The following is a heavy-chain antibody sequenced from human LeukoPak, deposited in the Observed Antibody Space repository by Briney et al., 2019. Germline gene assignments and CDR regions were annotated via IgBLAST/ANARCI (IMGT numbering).Heavy chain of an antibody. Sequence: PGGSLRLSCVASGFTFTTCWMSWVRQAPGKGLEWVANMQQDGSEKYYVDSVKGRFTISRDNAKNSLYLQMNTLRAEDTAVYYCARVYSGSYPDYWGQGTLVTVSS. J-gene: IGHJ4*02. CDR3: ARVYSGSYPDY. D-gene: IGHD1-26*01. V-gene: IGHV3-7*03. CDR1: GFTFTTCW. CDR2: MQQDGSEK.